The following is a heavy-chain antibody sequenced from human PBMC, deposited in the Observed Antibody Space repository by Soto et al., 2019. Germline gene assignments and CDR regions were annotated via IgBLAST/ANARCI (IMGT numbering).Heavy chain of an antibody. Sequence: ETLSLTCAVYGGSFSGYYWSWIRQPPGKGLEWIGEINHSGSTNYNPSLKSRVTISVDTSKNQFSLKLSSVTAADTAVYYCARGRRGYSYGYGHYYYYMVVWGKGTTVTVSS. V-gene: IGHV4-34*01. J-gene: IGHJ6*03. CDR2: INHSGST. D-gene: IGHD5-18*01. CDR1: GGSFSGYY. CDR3: ARGRRGYSYGYGHYYYYMVV.